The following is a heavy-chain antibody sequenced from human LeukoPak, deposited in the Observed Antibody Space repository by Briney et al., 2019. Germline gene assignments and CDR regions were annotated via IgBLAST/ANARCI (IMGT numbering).Heavy chain of an antibody. CDR1: GGSISSSSYY. J-gene: IGHJ3*02. Sequence: NPSETLSLTRTVSGGSISSSSYYWGWIRQPPGKGLEWIGNIYYSGSTYYNPSLKSRVSISVDTSKKHFSLRLSSVTAADTAVYYCARLGGYSYGYSGAFDIWGQGTMVTVSS. V-gene: IGHV4-39*02. CDR3: ARLGGYSYGYSGAFDI. D-gene: IGHD5-18*01. CDR2: IYYSGST.